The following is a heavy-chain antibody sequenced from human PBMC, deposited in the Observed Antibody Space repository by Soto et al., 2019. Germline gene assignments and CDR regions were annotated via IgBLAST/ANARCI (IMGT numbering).Heavy chain of an antibody. J-gene: IGHJ5*02. CDR3: AIGGGFIIGRMAWFDP. CDR1: GGSFRNYS. D-gene: IGHD2-15*01. Sequence: TSETLSLTCGVNGGSFRNYSYNWIRQAPGKGLEWIGEIKHRGTFNYNPSLKSRVTLSIDTSRNQFSLMLKSVTAADTAVYYCAIGGGFIIGRMAWFDPWGQGTLVTV. V-gene: IGHV4-34*01. CDR2: IKHRGTF.